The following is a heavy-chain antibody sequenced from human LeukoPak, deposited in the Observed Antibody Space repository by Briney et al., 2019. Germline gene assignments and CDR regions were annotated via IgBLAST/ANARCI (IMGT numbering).Heavy chain of an antibody. CDR2: ISDDGTTT. Sequence: PGGSLRLSCSASGLKYDMSWVRQAPGKGLEWISVISDDGTTTYYAGPMKGRFTISRDKSNTVYLQMNSLRVEDTAVYFCAKHGSGDRLVFGMDVWGQGTTVVVSS. D-gene: IGHD3-10*01. CDR1: GLKYD. V-gene: IGHV3-23*01. J-gene: IGHJ6*02. CDR3: AKHGSGDRLVFGMDV.